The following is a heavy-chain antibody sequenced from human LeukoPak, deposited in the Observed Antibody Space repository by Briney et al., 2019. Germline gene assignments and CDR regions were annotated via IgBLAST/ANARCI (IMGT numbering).Heavy chain of an antibody. Sequence: ASVKVSCKASGYTFTTYHINWVRQVPGQGLEWMGRINAYNGNTNYERKLQGRVIMTTDTSTSTVYMELRSLRSDDTAVYYCARGHYGSGIHQGAFDIWGQGTIVTVSS. CDR2: INAYNGNT. CDR1: GYTFTTYH. D-gene: IGHD3-10*01. CDR3: ARGHYGSGIHQGAFDI. V-gene: IGHV1-18*01. J-gene: IGHJ3*02.